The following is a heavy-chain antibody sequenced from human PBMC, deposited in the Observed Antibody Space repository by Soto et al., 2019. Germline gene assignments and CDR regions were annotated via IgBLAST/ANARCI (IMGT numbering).Heavy chain of an antibody. CDR1: GGTFSSYA. CDR2: IIPIFGTA. V-gene: IGHV1-69*13. CDR3: ARSAYSGSYSYYYYYGMDV. D-gene: IGHD1-26*01. Sequence: SVKVSCKASGGTFSSYAISWVRQAPGQGLEWMGGIIPIFGTANYAQKFQGRATITADESTSTAYMELSSLRSEDTAVYYCARSAYSGSYSYYYYYGMDVWGQGTTVTVS. J-gene: IGHJ6*02.